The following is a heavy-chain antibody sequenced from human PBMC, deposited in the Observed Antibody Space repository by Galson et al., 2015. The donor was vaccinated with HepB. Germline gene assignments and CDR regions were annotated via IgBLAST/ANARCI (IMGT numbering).Heavy chain of an antibody. Sequence: SVKVSCKASGYTFTSYAMHWVRQAPGQRLEWMGWINAGNGNTKYSQKFQGRVTITSDTSASTAYMELSSLRSEDTAVYYCARSMVRGVIYYWGQGTLVTVSS. CDR3: ARSMVRGVIYY. D-gene: IGHD3-10*01. J-gene: IGHJ4*02. CDR1: GYTFTSYA. CDR2: INAGNGNT. V-gene: IGHV1-3*01.